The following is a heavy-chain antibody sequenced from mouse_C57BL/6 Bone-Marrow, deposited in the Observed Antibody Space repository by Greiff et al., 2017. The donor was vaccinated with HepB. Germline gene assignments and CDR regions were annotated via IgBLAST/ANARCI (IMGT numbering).Heavy chain of an antibody. CDR1: GFNIKNTY. CDR2: IDPANGNT. V-gene: IGHV14-3*01. Sequence: VQLKESVAELVRPGASVKLSCTASGFNIKNTYMHWVKQRPEQGLEWIGRIDPANGNTKYAPKFQGKATITADTSSNTAYLQLSSLTSEDTAIYYCARESSYGTGPYYAMDYWGQGTSVTVSS. D-gene: IGHD2-10*01. CDR3: ARESSYGTGPYYAMDY. J-gene: IGHJ4*01.